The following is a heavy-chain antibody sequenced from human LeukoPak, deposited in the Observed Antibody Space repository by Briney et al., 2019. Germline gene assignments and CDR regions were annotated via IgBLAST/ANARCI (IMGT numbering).Heavy chain of an antibody. CDR2: ISIISIYI. CDR3: AFSSGYSSAWSPDY. V-gene: IGHV3-21*01. Sequence: GGSLRLSCAPSGFTFISYSMNCVRHAPGKGLECVSSISIISIYIYYADSVKGRFTISTDNAKNSLYLQMNTLRAEDTAVYYFAFSSGYSSAWSPDYWGQGTLVTVSS. CDR1: GFTFISYS. D-gene: IGHD6-19*01. J-gene: IGHJ4*02.